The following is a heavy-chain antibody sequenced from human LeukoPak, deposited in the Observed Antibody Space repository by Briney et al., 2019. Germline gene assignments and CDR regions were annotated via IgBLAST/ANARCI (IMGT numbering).Heavy chain of an antibody. J-gene: IGHJ5*02. CDR1: GGSFSDHY. D-gene: IGHD2-2*01. Sequence: SETLSLTCAVNGGSFSDHYWSWIRQPPGKGLEWIGEINHSGGTNYNPSLKSRVITSVDTSTNQFSLKMNSVTAADTAVYYCARKIASQGDNWFDPWGQGILVTVSS. CDR2: INHSGGT. V-gene: IGHV4-34*01. CDR3: ARKIASQGDNWFDP.